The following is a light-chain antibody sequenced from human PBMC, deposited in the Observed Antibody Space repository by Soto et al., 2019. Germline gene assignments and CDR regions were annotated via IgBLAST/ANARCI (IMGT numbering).Light chain of an antibody. V-gene: IGLV2-14*01. Sequence: QSALTQPASVSGSPGQSITISCTGTSRDVGGYNYVSWYQQHPGKAPKLMIYDVSNRPSGVSNRFSGSKSGNTASLTISGLQAEDEADYYCRSYTSSSTLEGFGAGTKVTVL. CDR2: DVS. CDR1: SRDVGGYNY. CDR3: RSYTSSSTLEG. J-gene: IGLJ1*01.